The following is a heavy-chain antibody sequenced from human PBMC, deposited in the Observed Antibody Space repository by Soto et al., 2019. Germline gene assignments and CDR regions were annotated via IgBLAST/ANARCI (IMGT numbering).Heavy chain of an antibody. D-gene: IGHD2-15*01. Sequence: SVQVSCKASGGTFSTHAIIWVRQAPGHGLEWMGGIIPISGTTYYTQKFQGRVTITADEPTSTAFMELSSLKSEDTAVFYCASGYCSGGNCYSGMDVWGQGTMVTVSS. CDR3: ASGYCSGGNCYSGMDV. J-gene: IGHJ6*02. CDR2: IIPISGTT. CDR1: GGTFSTHA. V-gene: IGHV1-69*13.